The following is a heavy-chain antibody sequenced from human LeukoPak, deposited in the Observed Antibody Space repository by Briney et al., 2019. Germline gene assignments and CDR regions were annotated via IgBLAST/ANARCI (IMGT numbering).Heavy chain of an antibody. CDR2: ISSSGSTI. CDR1: GFTFSSYE. J-gene: IGHJ6*02. D-gene: IGHD1-20*01. CDR3: ARPITGPAGMEV. Sequence: QSGGSLRLSCAASGFTFSSYEMNWVRQAPGKGLEWVSYISSSGSTIYYADSVKGRFTISRDNAKNSLYLQMNSLRAEDTAVYYCARPITGPAGMEVWGQGTTVTVSS. V-gene: IGHV3-48*03.